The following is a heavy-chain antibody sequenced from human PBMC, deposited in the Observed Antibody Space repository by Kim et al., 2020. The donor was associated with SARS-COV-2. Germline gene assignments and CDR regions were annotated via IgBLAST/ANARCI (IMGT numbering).Heavy chain of an antibody. V-gene: IGHV1-18*01. CDR2: ISAYNGNT. CDR1: GYTFTSYG. J-gene: IGHJ4*02. CDR3: ARDHSSSWYWGTRGFADY. Sequence: ASGKVSCKASGYTFTSYGISWVRQAPGQGLEWMGWISAYNGNTNYAQKLQGRVTMTTDTSTSTAYMELRSLRSDDTAVYYCARDHSSSWYWGTRGFADYWGQGTMVTVSS. D-gene: IGHD6-13*01.